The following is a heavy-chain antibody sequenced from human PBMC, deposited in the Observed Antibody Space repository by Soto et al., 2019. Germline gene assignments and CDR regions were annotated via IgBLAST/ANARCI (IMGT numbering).Heavy chain of an antibody. V-gene: IGHV4-28*01. CDR2: IYYSGGT. D-gene: IGHD3-9*01. CDR1: GYSITSNNW. Sequence: QVQLQESGPGLVKPSDTLSLTCAVSGYSITSNNWWGWIRQPPGKGLEWIGYIYYSGGTHYNPSVESRVTMSVDTSKNQVSLKLSSVTAVDTAVYYCTQKRDGKNPFDPWGRGTLVTVSS. J-gene: IGHJ4*02. CDR3: TQKRDGKNPFDP.